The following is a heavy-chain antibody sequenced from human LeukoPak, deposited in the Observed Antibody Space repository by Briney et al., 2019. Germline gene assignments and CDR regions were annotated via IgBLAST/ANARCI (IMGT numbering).Heavy chain of an antibody. Sequence: ASVKVSCKASGGTFSSYAISWVRQAPGQGLEWMGGIIPIFGTASYAQKFQGRVTMTRDTSTSTVYMELSSLRSEDTAVYYCARGQELSYFDYWGQGTLVTVSS. CDR1: GGTFSSYA. J-gene: IGHJ4*02. V-gene: IGHV1-69*05. D-gene: IGHD3-16*02. CDR3: ARGQELSYFDY. CDR2: IIPIFGTA.